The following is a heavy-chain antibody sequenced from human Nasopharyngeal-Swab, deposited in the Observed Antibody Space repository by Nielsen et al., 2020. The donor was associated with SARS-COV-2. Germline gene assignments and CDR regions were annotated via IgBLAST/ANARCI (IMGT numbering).Heavy chain of an antibody. Sequence: ETLSLTCTVSGDSISSYYWTWIRQSAGKGLEWIGRIYSSGTTNYNPSLKSRVIISVDTSKNQFSLELGSVTAADTAVYYCARDGGYKIDNWGQGTLVTVSS. J-gene: IGHJ4*02. CDR3: ARDGGYKIDN. D-gene: IGHD5-24*01. CDR2: IYSSGTT. CDR1: GDSISSYY. V-gene: IGHV4-4*07.